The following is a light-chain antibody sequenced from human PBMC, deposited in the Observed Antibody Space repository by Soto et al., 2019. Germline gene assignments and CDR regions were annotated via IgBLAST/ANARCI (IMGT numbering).Light chain of an antibody. V-gene: IGKV3-20*01. CDR2: GAS. CDR3: QHYGSSPPQFT. CDR1: QSISSSY. Sequence: EIVLTQSPGTLSLSPGEGATLSCRASQSISSSYFAWYQQKPGQAPRLLIYGASSRATGIPDRFSGSGSGTDFTLTISRPEPEDIAAYYCQHYGSSPPQFTFGTGTKVDIK. J-gene: IGKJ3*01.